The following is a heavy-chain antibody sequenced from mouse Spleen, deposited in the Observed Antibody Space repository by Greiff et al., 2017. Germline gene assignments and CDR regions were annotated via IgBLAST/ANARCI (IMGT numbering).Heavy chain of an antibody. D-gene: IGHD1-1*01. Sequence: QVQLQQPGAELVKPGASVKLSCKASGYTFTSYWMHWVKQRPGQGLEWIGMIHPNSGNTNYNEKFKNKATLTADKSSSTAYMQLSSLTSEDSAVYFCARGGAVVDYFDYWGQGTTLTVSS. V-gene: IGHV1-64*01. CDR2: IHPNSGNT. J-gene: IGHJ2*01. CDR1: GYTFTSYW. CDR3: ARGGAVVDYFDY.